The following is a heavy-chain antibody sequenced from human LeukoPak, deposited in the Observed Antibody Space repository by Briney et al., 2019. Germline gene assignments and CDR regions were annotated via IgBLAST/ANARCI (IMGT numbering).Heavy chain of an antibody. CDR1: GGSFSGYY. D-gene: IGHD2-2*01. CDR3: ARGDGDVVVPAAMPFGGFDY. Sequence: SETLSLTCAVYGGSFSGYYWSWIRQPPGKGLEWIGEINHSGSTNYNPSLKSRVTISVDTSKNQFSLKLSSVTAADTAVYYCARGDGDVVVPAAMPFGGFDYWGQGTLVTVSS. CDR2: INHSGST. J-gene: IGHJ4*02. V-gene: IGHV4-34*01.